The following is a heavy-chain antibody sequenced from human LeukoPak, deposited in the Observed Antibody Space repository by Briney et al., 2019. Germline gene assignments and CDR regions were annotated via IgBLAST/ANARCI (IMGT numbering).Heavy chain of an antibody. J-gene: IGHJ4*02. V-gene: IGHV1-2*02. D-gene: IGHD2-2*01. CDR3: ARVRDIVVVPAAIGVDY. CDR2: INPNSGGT. Sequence: ASVKVSCKASGDTFTGYYMHWVRQAPGQGLEWMGWINPNSGGTNYAQKFQGRVTMTRDTSISTAYMELSRLRSDDTAVYYCARVRDIVVVPAAIGVDYWGQGTLVTVSS. CDR1: GDTFTGYY.